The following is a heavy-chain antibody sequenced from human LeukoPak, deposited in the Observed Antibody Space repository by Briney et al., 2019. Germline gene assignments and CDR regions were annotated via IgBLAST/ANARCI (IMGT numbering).Heavy chain of an antibody. CDR3: ARAYLLGDYYFDY. V-gene: IGHV4-38-2*02. CDR2: IYHSGST. Sequence: SETLSLTCTVSGYSISSGYYWGWIRQPPGKGLEWIGSIYHSGSTYYNPSLKSRVTISVDTSKNQFSLKLSSVTAADTAVYYCARAYLLGDYYFDYWGQGTLVTVSS. D-gene: IGHD4-17*01. CDR1: GYSISSGYY. J-gene: IGHJ4*02.